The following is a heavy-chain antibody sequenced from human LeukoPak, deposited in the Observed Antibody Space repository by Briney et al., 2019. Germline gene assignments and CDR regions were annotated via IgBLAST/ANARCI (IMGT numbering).Heavy chain of an antibody. CDR2: ISGSGDRT. CDR3: AKGYNYGFDF. CDR1: GFPFSDYG. Sequence: PGGSLRLSCAASGFPFSDYGMRWVRQAPGKGLEWVSAISGSGDRTYYVDSVKGRFTSSRDNSENTLYLQMNSLRAEDTAVYYCAKGYNYGFDFWGQGTLVTVSS. V-gene: IGHV3-23*01. D-gene: IGHD5-18*01. J-gene: IGHJ4*02.